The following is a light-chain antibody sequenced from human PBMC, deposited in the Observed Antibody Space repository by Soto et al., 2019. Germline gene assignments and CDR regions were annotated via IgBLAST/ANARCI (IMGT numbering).Light chain of an antibody. J-gene: IGKJ4*01. V-gene: IGKV3-20*01. CDR3: QQFSSYPLT. CDR2: DAS. Sequence: EIVLTQSPGTLSLSPGERSTLSCRASQSVNSRLAWYQQKPGQAPRLLIYDASSRATGIPDRFSGGGSGTDFTLTISRLEPEAFAVYYCQQFSSYPLTLGGGTKVDIK. CDR1: QSVNSR.